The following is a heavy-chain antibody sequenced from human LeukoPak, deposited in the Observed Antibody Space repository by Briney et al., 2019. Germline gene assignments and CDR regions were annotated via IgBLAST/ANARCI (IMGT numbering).Heavy chain of an antibody. CDR1: GHSLAELA. J-gene: IGHJ6*02. Sequence: GASVKVSCKVSGHSLAELAMHWVRQAPGRGLEWVGGFDPEEGETFYAQEVLGRVSMTEDTSTDTAYMELSSLTSVDTAVYYCAILPLTVVTPLDVWGQGTTVTVSS. CDR3: AILPLTVVTPLDV. CDR2: FDPEEGET. D-gene: IGHD4-23*01. V-gene: IGHV1-24*01.